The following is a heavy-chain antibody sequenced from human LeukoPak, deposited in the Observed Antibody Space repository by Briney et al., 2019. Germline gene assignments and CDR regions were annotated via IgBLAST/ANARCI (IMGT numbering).Heavy chain of an antibody. V-gene: IGHV3-74*01. D-gene: IGHD2-21*01. CDR1: GFTFKLYW. J-gene: IGHJ4*02. CDR3: ARDLHCGGDCYPLTY. CDR2: INHDGSDT. Sequence: GGSLRLSCAASGFTFKLYWMHWVRQVPGRGPVWVSRINHDGSDTIYADSVRGRFTISRDDAKNTLYLQMNSLRAEDTAVYYCARDLHCGGDCYPLTYWGQGTMVTVSS.